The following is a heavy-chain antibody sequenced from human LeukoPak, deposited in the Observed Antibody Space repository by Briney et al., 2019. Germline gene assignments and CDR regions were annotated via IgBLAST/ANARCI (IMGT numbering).Heavy chain of an antibody. V-gene: IGHV3-23*01. Sequence: GGSLRLSRAASGFTFSSYAMSWVRQAPGKGLEWVSGISGSGGSTYYADSVKGRFTISRDNSKNTLYLQMNSLRAEDTAVYYCAKDTVYSSSSKTIDYWGQGTLVTVSS. D-gene: IGHD6-13*01. CDR1: GFTFSSYA. CDR2: ISGSGGST. J-gene: IGHJ4*02. CDR3: AKDTVYSSSSKTIDY.